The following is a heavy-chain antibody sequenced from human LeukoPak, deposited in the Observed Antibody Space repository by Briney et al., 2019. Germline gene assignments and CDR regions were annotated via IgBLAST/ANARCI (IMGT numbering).Heavy chain of an antibody. CDR2: IWYDGSNK. CDR3: ARDFYYYDSSGYPFYYFDY. D-gene: IGHD3-22*01. J-gene: IGHJ4*02. CDR1: GFTFSSYA. V-gene: IGHV3-33*08. Sequence: PGGSLRLSCAASGFTFSSYAMSWVRQAPGKGLEWVAVIWYDGSNKYYADSVKGRFTISRDNSKNTLYLQMNSLRAEDTAVYYCARDFYYYDSSGYPFYYFDYWGQGTLVTVSS.